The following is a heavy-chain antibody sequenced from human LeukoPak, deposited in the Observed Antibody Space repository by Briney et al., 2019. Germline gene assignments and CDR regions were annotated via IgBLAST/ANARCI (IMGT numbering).Heavy chain of an antibody. CDR1: RGTFSNDA. CDR3: ARYGSAKQVAFDI. V-gene: IGHV1-8*02. D-gene: IGHD3-10*01. Sequence: GSSVKVSCKASRGTFSNDAINWVRQATGQGLEWMGWMNPNSGNTGYAQKFQGRVTMTRNTSISTAYMELSSLRSEDTAVYYCARYGSAKQVAFDIWGQGTMVTVSS. CDR2: MNPNSGNT. J-gene: IGHJ3*02.